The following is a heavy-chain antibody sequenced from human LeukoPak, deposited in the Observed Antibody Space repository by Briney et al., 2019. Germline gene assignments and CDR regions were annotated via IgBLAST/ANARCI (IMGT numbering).Heavy chain of an antibody. V-gene: IGHV3-30*18. J-gene: IGHJ6*04. CDR2: ISYDGSNK. Sequence: GGSLRLSCAASGFTFSSYGMHWVRQAPGKGLEWVAVISYDGSNKYYADSVKGRFTISRDNSKNTLYLQMNSLRAEDTAVYYCAKGLVPAAKMDYYYGMDVWGKGTTVTVSS. CDR3: AKGLVPAAKMDYYYGMDV. D-gene: IGHD2-2*01. CDR1: GFTFSSYG.